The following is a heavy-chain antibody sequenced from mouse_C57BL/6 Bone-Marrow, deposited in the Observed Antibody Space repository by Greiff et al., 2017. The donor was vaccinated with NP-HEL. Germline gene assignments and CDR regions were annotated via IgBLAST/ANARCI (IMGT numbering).Heavy chain of an antibody. J-gene: IGHJ4*01. CDR1: GFTFSDYY. D-gene: IGHD1-1*01. CDR2: INYDGSST. Sequence: EVQGVESEGGLVQPGRSMKLSCTASGFTFSDYYMAWVRQVPEKGLEWVANINYDGSSTYYLDSLKSRFIISRDNAKNILYLQMSSLKSEDTATYYCARCDYYGSSYVMSAMDYWGQGTSVTVSS. CDR3: ARCDYYGSSYVMSAMDY. V-gene: IGHV5-16*01.